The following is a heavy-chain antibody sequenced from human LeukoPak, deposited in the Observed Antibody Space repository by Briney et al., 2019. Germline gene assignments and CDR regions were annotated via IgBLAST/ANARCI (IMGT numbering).Heavy chain of an antibody. J-gene: IGHJ4*02. D-gene: IGHD3-3*01. CDR2: INSDGSST. V-gene: IGHV3-74*01. CDR3: ATNSFLSGYY. Sequence: GGSLRLSCAASGFTFSNYWMHWVRHAPGKGLVWVSRINSDGSSTNYADSVKGRFTISRDNAKNTLYLQMNSLRAEDTAVYYCATNSFLSGYYWGQGTLVTVSS. CDR1: GFTFSNYW.